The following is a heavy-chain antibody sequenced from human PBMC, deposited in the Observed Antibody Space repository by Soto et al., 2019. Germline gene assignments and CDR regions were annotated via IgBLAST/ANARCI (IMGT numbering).Heavy chain of an antibody. Sequence: QVQLQESGPGLVKPSETLPLTCTVSGDSVSNGDYYWSWIRQPPGKGLEWIGYISYNGDTNYNPSLKSRLTILADTSKNHFSLNLTSVTAADTAVYYCARDVSSSQGMDVWGQGTTVTVSS. J-gene: IGHJ6*02. CDR1: GDSVSNGDYY. CDR3: ARDVSSSQGMDV. CDR2: ISYNGDT. D-gene: IGHD2-2*01. V-gene: IGHV4-61*03.